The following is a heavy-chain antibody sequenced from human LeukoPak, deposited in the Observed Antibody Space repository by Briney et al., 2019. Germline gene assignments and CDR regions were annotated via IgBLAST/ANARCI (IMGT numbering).Heavy chain of an antibody. CDR1: GGSFSGYY. V-gene: IGHV4-34*01. CDR2: INRSGGT. J-gene: IGHJ4*02. D-gene: IGHD3-9*01. CDR3: ARRPTDYDILTGYFDY. Sequence: SDTLSLTCAVYGGSFSGYYWTWIRQPPAKGLEWIREINRSGGTNYNPSLKSRVNISVDTSKNQFSLKLSSVTAADTAVYYCARRPTDYDILTGYFDYWGQGTLVTVSS.